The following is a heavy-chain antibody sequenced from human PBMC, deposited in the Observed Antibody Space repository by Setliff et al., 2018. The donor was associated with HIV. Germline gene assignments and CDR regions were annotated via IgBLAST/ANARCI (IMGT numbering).Heavy chain of an antibody. Sequence: GGSLRLSCAASGFTFNMFWMSWVRQAPGKGLECVGFIRDIAYGESIEYAASVKDRFTISRDNSKNIAYLQMNNLKTEDTAVYYCAKPSHNSGWFFESWGQGTAVTVSS. J-gene: IGHJ4*02. CDR3: AKPSHNSGWFFES. D-gene: IGHD6-19*01. V-gene: IGHV3-49*04. CDR1: GFTFNMFW. CDR2: IRDIAYGESI.